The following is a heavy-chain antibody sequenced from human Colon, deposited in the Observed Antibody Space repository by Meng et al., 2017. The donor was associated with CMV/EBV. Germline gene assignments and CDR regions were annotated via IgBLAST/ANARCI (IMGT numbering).Heavy chain of an antibody. J-gene: IGHJ4*02. CDR1: YTFTDYH. CDR2: VNPRNGGI. D-gene: IGHD3/OR15-3a*01. V-gene: IGHV1-2*02. CDR3: AKSMNDLWTGYYPLFDQ. Sequence: YTFTDYHMHWVRQAPGQGPEWKGWVNPRNGGIKEAQNIQDKGTMARDTSTATAHMELRSLRSDDTAVYYCAKSMNDLWTGYYPLFDQWGQGTLVTVSS.